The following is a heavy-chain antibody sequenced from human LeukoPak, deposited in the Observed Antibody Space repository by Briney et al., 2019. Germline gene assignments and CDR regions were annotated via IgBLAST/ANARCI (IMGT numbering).Heavy chain of an antibody. D-gene: IGHD4-17*01. J-gene: IGHJ4*02. CDR1: GFTFSSYG. Sequence: GRSLRLSCAASGFTFSSYGVHWVRQAPGKGLEWVAVIWYDGSNKYYADSVKGRFTISRDNSKNTLYLQMNSLRAEDTAVYYCARGGEIYGDYGLFAADYWGQGTLVTVSS. V-gene: IGHV3-33*01. CDR3: ARGGEIYGDYGLFAADY. CDR2: IWYDGSNK.